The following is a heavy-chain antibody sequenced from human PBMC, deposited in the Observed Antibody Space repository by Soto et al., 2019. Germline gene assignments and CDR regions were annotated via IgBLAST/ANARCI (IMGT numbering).Heavy chain of an antibody. Sequence: PGGSLRLSCAASGFTFSSYNMNWVRQAPGKGLEWVSYISNSGNSIYYADSVKGRFTISRDNAKRSLYLQMNSLRAEDTAVYYCARGPLYYFDYWGQGTLVTVSS. J-gene: IGHJ4*02. CDR1: GFTFSSYN. CDR3: ARGPLYYFDY. V-gene: IGHV3-48*04. CDR2: ISNSGNSI.